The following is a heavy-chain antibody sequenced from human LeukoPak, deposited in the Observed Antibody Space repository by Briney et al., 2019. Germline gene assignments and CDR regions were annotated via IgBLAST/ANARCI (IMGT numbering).Heavy chain of an antibody. CDR1: GFTFSGYW. D-gene: IGHD6-13*01. J-gene: IGHJ4*02. CDR3: ARFSRSSSGD. CDR2: INRDGSDT. Sequence: GGSLRLSCAASGFTFSGYWMSWGRQAPGKGLEWVANINRDGSDTQYVHSVKGRFTISRDNAKNSLYLQMNSLRAEDTAVYYFARFSRSSSGDGGQGSLVTVPS. V-gene: IGHV3-7*03.